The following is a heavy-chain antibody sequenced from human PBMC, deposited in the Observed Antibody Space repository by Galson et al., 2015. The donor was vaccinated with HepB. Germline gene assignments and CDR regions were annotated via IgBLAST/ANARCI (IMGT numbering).Heavy chain of an antibody. J-gene: IGHJ4*02. Sequence: CAASGFTFTRYAMTWVRQAPGKGLEWVASITSSGGKTYYTGSVKGRFTISRDNSKNTLFLQLNSLRAEDTAVYYCAKDGIMVANNPYHFHYWGQGTLVTVSS. CDR2: ITSSGGKT. CDR1: GFTFTRYA. D-gene: IGHD2-15*01. V-gene: IGHV3-23*01. CDR3: AKDGIMVANNPYHFHY.